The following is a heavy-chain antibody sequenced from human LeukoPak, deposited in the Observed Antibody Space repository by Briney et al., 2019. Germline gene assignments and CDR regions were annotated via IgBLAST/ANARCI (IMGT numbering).Heavy chain of an antibody. CDR2: IYHSGST. Sequence: SETLSLTCTVSGYSISSGYYWGWIRQPPGKGLEWIGSIYHSGSTYYNPSLKSRVTISVDTSKNQFSLKLSSVTAADTAVYYCARHRARYAFDIWGQGTMVTVSS. J-gene: IGHJ3*02. V-gene: IGHV4-38-2*02. CDR3: ARHRARYAFDI. CDR1: GYSISSGYY. D-gene: IGHD3-10*01.